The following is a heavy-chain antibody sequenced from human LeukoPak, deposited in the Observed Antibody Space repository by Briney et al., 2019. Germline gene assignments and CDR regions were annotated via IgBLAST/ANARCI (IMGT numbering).Heavy chain of an antibody. Sequence: GGSLRLSCAASGFTFSRYKMNWVRQAPGKGLEWVSAISGSGGSTYYADSVKGRFTISRDNSKNTLYLQMNSLRAEDTAVYYCAKDGGMGFDPWGQGTLVTVSS. D-gene: IGHD1-14*01. CDR1: GFTFSRYK. CDR2: ISGSGGST. CDR3: AKDGGMGFDP. J-gene: IGHJ5*02. V-gene: IGHV3-23*01.